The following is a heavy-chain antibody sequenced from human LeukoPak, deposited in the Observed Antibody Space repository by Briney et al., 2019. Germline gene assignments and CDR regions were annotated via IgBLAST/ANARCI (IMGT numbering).Heavy chain of an antibody. J-gene: IGHJ5*02. CDR3: AAHYDFWSGYSWFDP. D-gene: IGHD3-3*01. Sequence: GTSVKVSCKASGFTFTSSAMQWVRQARGQRLECIGWIVVGSGNTNYAQKFQERVTITRDMSTSTAYMELSSLRSEDTAVYYCAAHYDFWSGYSWFDPWGQGTLVTVSS. CDR1: GFTFTSSA. V-gene: IGHV1-58*02. CDR2: IVVGSGNT.